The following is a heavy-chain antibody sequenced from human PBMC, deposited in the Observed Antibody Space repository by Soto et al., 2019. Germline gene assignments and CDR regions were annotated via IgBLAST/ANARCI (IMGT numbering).Heavy chain of an antibody. D-gene: IGHD3-22*01. CDR1: GFSISTGYY. Sequence: SETLSLTCAVSGFSISTGYYWGWIRQPPGKGREWIATIYNSGTTYPNPSLESRVTISVDTSKNQFSLKLSSVTAADTAVYYCARGLYYYDSSGYSPDYWGLGTLVTVSS. CDR3: ARGLYYYDSSGYSPDY. J-gene: IGHJ4*02. CDR2: IYNSGTT. V-gene: IGHV4-38-2*01.